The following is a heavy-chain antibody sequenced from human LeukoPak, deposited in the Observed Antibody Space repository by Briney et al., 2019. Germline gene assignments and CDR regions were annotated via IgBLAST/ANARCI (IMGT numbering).Heavy chain of an antibody. V-gene: IGHV3-23*01. Sequence: GGSLRLSCSVSTFTFNTFDNFAMNWVRQAPGKGLEWVAAISESGASTYYADSVKGRFTISRDNSKNTLYLQMNSLRAEDTAVYYCARVYDDYGSGTLGYWGQGTLVTVSS. J-gene: IGHJ4*02. D-gene: IGHD3-10*01. CDR3: ARVYDDYGSGTLGY. CDR2: ISESGAST. CDR1: TFTFNTFDNFA.